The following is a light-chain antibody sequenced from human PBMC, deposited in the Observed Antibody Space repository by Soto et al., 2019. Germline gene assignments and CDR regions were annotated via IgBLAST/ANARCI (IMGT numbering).Light chain of an antibody. Sequence: QLVLTQSSSASASLGSSVRLTCTLSSGPSDYIIAWHQQQPGKAPRYLMTLEDSGRYKKGSGVPDRFSGSSSGADRYLTISNLQSEDEADYYCETWDTSSQVFGGGTKLTVL. CDR3: ETWDTSSQV. V-gene: IGLV4-60*03. J-gene: IGLJ3*02. CDR2: LEDSGRY. CDR1: SGPSDYI.